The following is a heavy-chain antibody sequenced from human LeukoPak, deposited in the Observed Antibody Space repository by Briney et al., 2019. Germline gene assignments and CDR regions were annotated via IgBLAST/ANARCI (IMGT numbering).Heavy chain of an antibody. J-gene: IGHJ4*02. D-gene: IGHD5-12*01. CDR3: ARGHGGYIDS. CDR1: GDSVSSNSAA. CDR2: TYYRSKWYD. Sequence: SQTLSLTFAISGDSVSSNSAAWNWIRQSPSRGLEWLGRTYYRSKWYDAYAESVKGRITIKPDTSRNQFTLQLDSVTPEDTAVYYCARGHGGYIDSWGQGTLVTVSS. V-gene: IGHV6-1*01.